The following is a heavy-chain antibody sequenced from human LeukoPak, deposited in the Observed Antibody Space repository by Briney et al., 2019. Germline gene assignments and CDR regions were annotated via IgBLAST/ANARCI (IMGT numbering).Heavy chain of an antibody. J-gene: IGHJ4*02. CDR2: ISNIGSTT. V-gene: IGHV3-11*04. CDR1: GLTLSNYY. Sequence: GGSLRLSCAASGLTLSNYYMSWIRQAPGQALKWVSYISNIGSTTHHADSVKGRFTISRDNAKNSLYLQMNSLRAEDTAVYYCASDISNKGFDYWGQGTLVTVSS. D-gene: IGHD3-3*02. CDR3: ASDISNKGFDY.